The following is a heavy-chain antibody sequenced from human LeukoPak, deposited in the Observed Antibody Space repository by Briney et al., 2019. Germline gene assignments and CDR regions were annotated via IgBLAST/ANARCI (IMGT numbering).Heavy chain of an antibody. CDR2: ISGSGGST. CDR3: AKGRDYYGSGSYEFQH. CDR1: GFTFSSYS. Sequence: PGGSLRLSCVASGFTFSSYSMSWVRQAPGKGLEWVSAISGSGGSTYYADSVKGRFTISRDNSKDTLYLQMNSLRAEDTAVYYCAKGRDYYGSGSYEFQHWGQGTLVTVSS. J-gene: IGHJ1*01. D-gene: IGHD3-10*01. V-gene: IGHV3-23*01.